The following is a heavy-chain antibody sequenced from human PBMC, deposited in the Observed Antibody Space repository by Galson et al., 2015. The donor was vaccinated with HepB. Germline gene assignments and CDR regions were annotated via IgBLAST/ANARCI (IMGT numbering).Heavy chain of an antibody. V-gene: IGHV3-21*01. CDR1: GFTFSSYS. CDR3: ARDGLRFLEWSTKGNWFDP. CDR2: ISSSSSYI. J-gene: IGHJ5*02. D-gene: IGHD3-3*01. Sequence: SLRLSCAASGFTFSSYSMDWVRQAPGKGLEWVSSISSSSSYIYYADSVKGRFTISRDNAKNSLYLQMNSLRAEDTAVYYCARDGLRFLEWSTKGNWFDPWGQGTLVTVSS.